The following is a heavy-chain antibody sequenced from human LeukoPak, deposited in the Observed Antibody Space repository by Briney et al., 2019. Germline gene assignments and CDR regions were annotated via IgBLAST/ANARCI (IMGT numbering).Heavy chain of an antibody. Sequence: ASVKVSCKASGYSFTGYYMHWVRQAPGQGLEWMGWINPNSGGTNYAQKFQGRVTMTRDTSISTAYLEVRSLTSDGTAVYYCAPTAEAYTSWWKVWGQGTLVTVSS. CDR1: GYSFTGYY. V-gene: IGHV1-2*02. CDR2: INPNSGGT. D-gene: IGHD3-16*01. J-gene: IGHJ4*02. CDR3: APTAEAYTSWWKV.